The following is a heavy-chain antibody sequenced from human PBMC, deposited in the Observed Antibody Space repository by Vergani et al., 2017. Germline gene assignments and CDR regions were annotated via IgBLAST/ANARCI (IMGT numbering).Heavy chain of an antibody. CDR1: GFTFSDYY. CDR2: ISSSSSYT. J-gene: IGHJ4*02. D-gene: IGHD3-10*01. V-gene: IGHV3-11*05. CDR3: ARILGPHGALDY. Sequence: QVQLVESGGGLVKPGGSLRLPCAASGFTFSDYYMSWTRQAPGKGLEWVSYISSSSSYTNYADSVKGRFTISRDNAKNSLYLQMNSLRAEDTAVYYCARILGPHGALDYWGQGTLVTVSS.